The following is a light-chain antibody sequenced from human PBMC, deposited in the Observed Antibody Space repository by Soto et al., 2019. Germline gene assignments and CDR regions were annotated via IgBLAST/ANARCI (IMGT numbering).Light chain of an antibody. CDR3: SSYTTFTTLI. CDR1: SSDIGAYNY. Sequence: QSALTQPASVSGSPGQSITISCTGTSSDIGAYNYVSWFQQHPGKAPKLMIYDVTNRPSGVSYRFSGSKSGNTASLTISGLQADDEADYYCSSYTTFTTLIFGTGTKLTVL. V-gene: IGLV2-14*03. CDR2: DVT. J-gene: IGLJ1*01.